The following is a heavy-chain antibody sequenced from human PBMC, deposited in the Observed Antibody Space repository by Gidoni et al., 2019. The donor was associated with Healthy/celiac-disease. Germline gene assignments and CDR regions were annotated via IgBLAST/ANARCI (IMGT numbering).Heavy chain of an antibody. D-gene: IGHD1-20*01. Sequence: EVQLVESGGGLVQPGGSLSLSCAASGFTLRSYWMSWVRQAPGKGLEWVANIKQDGSEKYYVDSVKGRFTISRDNAKNSLYLQMNSLRAEDTAVYYCARERKITGTSGAFDIWGQGTMVTVSS. CDR2: IKQDGSEK. CDR3: ARERKITGTSGAFDI. V-gene: IGHV3-7*03. CDR1: GFTLRSYW. J-gene: IGHJ3*02.